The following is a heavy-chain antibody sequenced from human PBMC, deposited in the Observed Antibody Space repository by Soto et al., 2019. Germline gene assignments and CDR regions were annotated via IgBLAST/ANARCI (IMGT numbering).Heavy chain of an antibody. J-gene: IGHJ4*02. CDR3: AKDIGDDFWRGYNYFDY. Sequence: EVQLVESGGGLVQPGRSLRLSCAASGFTFDDYAMHWVRQAPGKGLEWVSGISWNSGSIGYADSVKGRFTISRDNAKNSLYLQMNSLRAEDTALYYCAKDIGDDFWRGYNYFDYWGQGTLVTVSS. V-gene: IGHV3-9*01. CDR2: ISWNSGSI. D-gene: IGHD3-3*01. CDR1: GFTFDDYA.